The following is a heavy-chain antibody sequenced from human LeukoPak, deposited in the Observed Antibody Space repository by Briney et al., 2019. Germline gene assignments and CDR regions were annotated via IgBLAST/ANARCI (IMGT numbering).Heavy chain of an antibody. J-gene: IGHJ6*03. D-gene: IGHD5-18*01. CDR3: ARDQASYGYAYYYYYYYMDV. CDR1: GDSVSSNSAA. Sequence: SQTLSLTCAISGDSVSSNSAAWNWIRQSPSRGLEWLGRTYYRSKWYNDYAVSVKSRITINPDTSKNQFSLQLNSVTPEDTAVYYCARDQASYGYAYYYYYYYMDVWGKGTTVTISS. V-gene: IGHV6-1*01. CDR2: TYYRSKWYN.